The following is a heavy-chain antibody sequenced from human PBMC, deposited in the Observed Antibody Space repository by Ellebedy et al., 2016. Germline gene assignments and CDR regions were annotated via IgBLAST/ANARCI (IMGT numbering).Heavy chain of an antibody. CDR2: IYSGGST. V-gene: IGHV3-66*01. CDR1: GFTVSSNY. D-gene: IGHD3-10*01. J-gene: IGHJ4*02. CDR3: AREGEYGSGSFDY. Sequence: GGSLRLSCAASGFTVSSNYMSWVHQAPGKGLEWVSVIYSGGSTYYADSVKGRFTISRDNSKNTLYLQMNSLRAEDTAVYYCAREGEYGSGSFDYWGQGTLVTVSS.